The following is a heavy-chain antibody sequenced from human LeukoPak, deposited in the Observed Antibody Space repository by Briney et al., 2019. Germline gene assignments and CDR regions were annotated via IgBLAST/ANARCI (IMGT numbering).Heavy chain of an antibody. V-gene: IGHV1-18*01. J-gene: IGHJ4*02. Sequence: GVSVKVSCKASGYTFTSYGISRVRQAPGQGLEWMGWISAYNGNTNYAQKLQGRVTMTTDTSTSTAYVELRSLRSDDTAVYYCAREPTSYYYDSYGYYTRDYFDYWGQGTLVTVSS. CDR2: ISAYNGNT. CDR3: AREPTSYYYDSYGYYTRDYFDY. D-gene: IGHD3-22*01. CDR1: GYTFTSYG.